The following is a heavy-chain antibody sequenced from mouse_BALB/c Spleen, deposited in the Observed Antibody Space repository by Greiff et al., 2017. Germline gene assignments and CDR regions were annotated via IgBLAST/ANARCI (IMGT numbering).Heavy chain of an antibody. J-gene: IGHJ4*01. CDR1: GFTFSSYA. V-gene: IGHV5-6-5*01. CDR3: AREDYYGSSRDAMDY. CDR2: ISSGGST. D-gene: IGHD1-1*01. Sequence: EVQGVESGGGLVKPGGSLKLSCAASGFTFSSYAMSWVRQTPEKRLEWVASISSGGSTYYPDSVKGRFTISRDNARNILYLQMSSLRSEDTAMYYCAREDYYGSSRDAMDYWGQGTSVTVSS.